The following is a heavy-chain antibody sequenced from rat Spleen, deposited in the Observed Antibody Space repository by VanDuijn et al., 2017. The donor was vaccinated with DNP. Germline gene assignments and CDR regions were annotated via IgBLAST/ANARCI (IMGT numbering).Heavy chain of an antibody. CDR2: ITNTGDGS. CDR1: GFTFSNYD. V-gene: IGHV5-25*01. Sequence: EVQLVESGGGLVQPGRSMKLSCAASGFTFSNYDMAWVRQAPTKGLEWVASITNTGDGSYYSDSVKGRFTISRDNAKSTLYLQMNSLRSEDTATYYCTTGLSDYWGQGVMVTVSS. D-gene: IGHD1-6*01. J-gene: IGHJ2*01. CDR3: TTGLSDY.